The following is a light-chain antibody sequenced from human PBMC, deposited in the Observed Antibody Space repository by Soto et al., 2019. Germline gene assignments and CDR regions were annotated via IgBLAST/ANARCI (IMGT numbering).Light chain of an antibody. CDR3: QHYNNYPIT. V-gene: IGKV1-16*01. CDR2: AAS. Sequence: IQMTQSPFLVSASVGDRVTITCRASQAISNYLAWFQQKPGKAPESLIFAASTLQSGVPSRFSGSGSGTDFTLIISSLQPEDVATYYCQHYNNYPITFGQGTRLELK. J-gene: IGKJ5*01. CDR1: QAISNY.